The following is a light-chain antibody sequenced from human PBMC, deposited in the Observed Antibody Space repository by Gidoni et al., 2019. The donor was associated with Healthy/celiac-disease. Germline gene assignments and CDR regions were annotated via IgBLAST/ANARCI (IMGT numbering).Light chain of an antibody. J-gene: IGKJ3*01. CDR1: QSVSSSY. V-gene: IGKV3-20*01. CDR2: GAS. CDR3: QQYGSSPFT. Sequence: QSVSSSYLAWYQQKPGQAPRLLIYGASSRATGIPDRFSGSGSGTDFTLTISRLEPEDFAVYYCQQYGSSPFTFGPXTKVDIK.